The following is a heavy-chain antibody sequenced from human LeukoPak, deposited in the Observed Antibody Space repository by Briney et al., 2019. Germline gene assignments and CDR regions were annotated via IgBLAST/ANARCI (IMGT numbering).Heavy chain of an antibody. CDR3: ARGGPWDLPVGKFDY. CDR2: TYYKSKWYK. CDR1: GDSFSSNSAA. V-gene: IGHV6-1*01. J-gene: IGHJ4*02. D-gene: IGHD1-26*01. Sequence: PSQTLSLTCAISGDSFSSNSAAWDWIRQSPSRGLEWLGRTYYKSKWYKDYAGSVNSRITINPDTSKNQFSLQLNSVTPEDTAVYYCARGGPWDLPVGKFDYWGQGTLVTVSS.